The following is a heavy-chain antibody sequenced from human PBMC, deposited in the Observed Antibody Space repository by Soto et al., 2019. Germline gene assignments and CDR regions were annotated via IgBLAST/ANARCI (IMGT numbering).Heavy chain of an antibody. Sequence: SDTLSLTCTVSCGSISSYYWSWIRQPPGKRLEWIGYIYYSGSTNYNPSLKSRVTISVDTSKNQFSLTLSSVTAADTAVYYCARGANDYDSSGYYRFDPRGQGTLVTVSS. CDR3: ARGANDYDSSGYYRFDP. J-gene: IGHJ5*02. CDR1: CGSISSYY. D-gene: IGHD3-22*01. CDR2: IYYSGST. V-gene: IGHV4-59*07.